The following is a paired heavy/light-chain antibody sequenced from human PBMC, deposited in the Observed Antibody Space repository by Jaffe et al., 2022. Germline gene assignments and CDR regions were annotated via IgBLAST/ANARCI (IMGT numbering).Heavy chain of an antibody. J-gene: IGHJ3*01. CDR2: IHSDGSFT. CDR1: GFGFSDYW. CDR3: ARDFPGFHNAFDF. V-gene: IGHV3-74*01. D-gene: IGHD5-12*01. Sequence: EVHLVESGGALVQPGGSLRLSCAASGFGFSDYWMHWVRQAPGKGPVWVSRIHSDGSFTSYADSVKGRFTVSRDNAKNTLFLQMNSLRAEDTAVYYCARDFPGFHNAFDFWGQGTVVTVSS.
Light chain of an antibody. CDR2: GAS. CDR3: QQYTDTPPLFT. CDR1: QSVSSSR. J-gene: IGKJ3*01. Sequence: EIVLTQSPGTLSLSPGESATLSCRASQSVSSSRLAWYQQKPGQSPRLLIYGASSRATGIPDRFSGSGSGTDFTLTISGLEPEDFAVYYCQQYTDTPPLFTFGPGTKVDIK. V-gene: IGKV3-20*01.